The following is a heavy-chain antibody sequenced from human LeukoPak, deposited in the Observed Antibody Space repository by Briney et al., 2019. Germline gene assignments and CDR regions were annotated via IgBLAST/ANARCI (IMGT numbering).Heavy chain of an antibody. CDR3: ARQSLMAAAGTPLDY. CDR1: GGSISRSSYY. D-gene: IGHD6-13*01. Sequence: SETLSLTCTVSGGSISRSSYYWGWIRQPPGKGLEWIGSIYYSGSTYYNPSLKSRVTISVDTSKNQFSLKLSSVTAADTAVYYCARQSLMAAAGTPLDYWGQGTLVTVSS. V-gene: IGHV4-39*01. J-gene: IGHJ4*02. CDR2: IYYSGST.